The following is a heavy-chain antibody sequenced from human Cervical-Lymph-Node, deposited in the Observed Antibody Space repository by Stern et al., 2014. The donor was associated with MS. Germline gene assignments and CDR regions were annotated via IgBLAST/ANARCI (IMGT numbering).Heavy chain of an antibody. Sequence: QVQLVDSGGGVVQPGKSLRLSCAGSGFTFRNYAMHWVRQAPGKGLEWVSVISYDGANKYYADSVKGRFIISRDNSKNTVYLQMNSLRTEDTAIYYCARKSLTATGNDYWGQGTLVTVSS. D-gene: IGHD3-9*01. CDR2: ISYDGANK. J-gene: IGHJ4*02. CDR3: ARKSLTATGNDY. V-gene: IGHV3-30*03. CDR1: GFTFRNYA.